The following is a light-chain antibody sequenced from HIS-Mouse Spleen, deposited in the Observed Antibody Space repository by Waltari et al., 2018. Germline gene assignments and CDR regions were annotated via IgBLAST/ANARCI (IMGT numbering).Light chain of an antibody. Sequence: QSALTQPASVSGSPGQSTTISCPGTSSDAGSYNLVPGYQQHPGKAPKLMIYEGSKRPSGVSNRFSGSKSGNTASLTISGLQAEDEADYYCCSYAGSSTWVFGGGTKLTVL. CDR2: EGS. CDR1: SSDAGSYNL. CDR3: CSYAGSSTWV. V-gene: IGLV2-23*01. J-gene: IGLJ3*02.